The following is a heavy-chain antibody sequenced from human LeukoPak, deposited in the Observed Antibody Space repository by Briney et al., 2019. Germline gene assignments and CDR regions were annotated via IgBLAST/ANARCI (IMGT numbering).Heavy chain of an antibody. V-gene: IGHV4-61*02. J-gene: IGHJ5*01. CDR1: GGSISSGTFY. Sequence: SETLSLTCIVSGGSISSGTFYWGWIRQPAGKGPEWIGRIYPTDITTYNPSLKSRVTLSVDTSKNQFSLKVNSVTAADAAVYYCARGPGQLTSECFDSWGQGILVTVSS. CDR3: ARGPGQLTSECFDS. CDR2: IYPTDIT. D-gene: IGHD6-13*01.